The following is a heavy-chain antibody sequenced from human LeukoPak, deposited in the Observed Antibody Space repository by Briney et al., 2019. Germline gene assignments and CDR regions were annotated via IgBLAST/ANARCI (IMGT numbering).Heavy chain of an antibody. CDR3: ARDSGGTYYFDY. Sequence: ASVKVSCKASGYTFTSYGISWVRQAPGQGLEWMGWIGAYDGTTRYTQKFQGSVTMTTDTSTSTAYMELRSLRSDDTAVYYCARDSGGTYYFDYWGQGTLVTVSS. CDR1: GYTFTSYG. V-gene: IGHV1-18*01. D-gene: IGHD3-16*01. J-gene: IGHJ4*02. CDR2: IGAYDGTT.